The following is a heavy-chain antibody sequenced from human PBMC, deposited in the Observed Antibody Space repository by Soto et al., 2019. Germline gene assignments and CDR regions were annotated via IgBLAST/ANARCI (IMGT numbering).Heavy chain of an antibody. V-gene: IGHV1-69*13. CDR3: ARDQALGYCSGGSCYSFSYYYGMDV. Sequence: ASVKVACTASGGTFSSYASSWVRQAPGKGLEWMGGIIPIFGTANYAQKFQGRVTTTADESTSTAYMELSSLRSKDTAVYYCARDQALGYCSGGSCYSFSYYYGMDVWGQGTTVTVSS. CDR2: IIPIFGTA. CDR1: GGTFSSYA. D-gene: IGHD2-15*01. J-gene: IGHJ6*02.